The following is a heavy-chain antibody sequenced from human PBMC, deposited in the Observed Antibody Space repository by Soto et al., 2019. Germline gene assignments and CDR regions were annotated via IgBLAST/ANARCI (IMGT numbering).Heavy chain of an antibody. D-gene: IGHD3-3*01. CDR3: ARLHADFWSGYYKYRSNYYYYMEV. V-gene: IGHV3-30-3*01. CDR1: GFTXSSYA. Sequence: AGGSLRLSCEASGFTXSSYAMHWVCQAPGKGLEWVAVISYDGSNKYYADSVKGRFTISRDNSKNTLYLQMNSLRAEDTAVYYCARLHADFWSGYYKYRSNYYYYMEVWGKGTTVTVSS. J-gene: IGHJ6*03. CDR2: ISYDGSNK.